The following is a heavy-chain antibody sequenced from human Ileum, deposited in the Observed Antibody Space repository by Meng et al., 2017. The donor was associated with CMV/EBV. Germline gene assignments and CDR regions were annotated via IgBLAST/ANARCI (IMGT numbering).Heavy chain of an antibody. V-gene: IGHV4-39*07. Sequence: ESGPGLLMPSEALSLPCTVFGGSIITNSDYWGWVRQPPGKGLEWIATVHYTGTTYYKPSLMSPVIISIDTSKNQFSLRLTSVTAADTAVYYCARDRTVGPTPDGSLGAWGQGTLVTVSS. J-gene: IGHJ4*02. CDR3: ARDRTVGPTPDGSLGA. CDR1: GGSIITNSDY. CDR2: VHYTGTT. D-gene: IGHD1-26*01.